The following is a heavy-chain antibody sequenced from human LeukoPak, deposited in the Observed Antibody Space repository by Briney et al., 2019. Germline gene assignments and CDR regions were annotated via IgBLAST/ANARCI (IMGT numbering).Heavy chain of an antibody. V-gene: IGHV3-48*03. Sequence: PSGGSLRLSCAASGFTFSSYEMNWVRQAPGKGLEWVSYISSSGSTIYYADSVKGRFTISRDNAKNSLYLQMNSLRAEDTAVYYCASGPTRYSYGGPYYFDYWGQGTLVTVSS. CDR2: ISSSGSTI. CDR1: GFTFSSYE. CDR3: ASGPTRYSYGGPYYFDY. D-gene: IGHD5-18*01. J-gene: IGHJ4*02.